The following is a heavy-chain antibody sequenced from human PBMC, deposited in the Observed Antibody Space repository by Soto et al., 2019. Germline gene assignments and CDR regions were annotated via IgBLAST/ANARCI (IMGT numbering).Heavy chain of an antibody. CDR1: GFTFSSYS. J-gene: IGHJ6*03. CDR2: ISSSGSYI. CDR3: AKDLKLRFLGGYMDV. D-gene: IGHD3-3*01. V-gene: IGHV3-21*01. Sequence: PGGSLRLSCAASGFTFSSYSMNWVRQAPGKGLEWVSSISSSGSYIYHADSVKGRFSIFRDDAKNSLYLQMDSLRAEDSAIYYCAKDLKLRFLGGYMDVWGKGTMVTVSS.